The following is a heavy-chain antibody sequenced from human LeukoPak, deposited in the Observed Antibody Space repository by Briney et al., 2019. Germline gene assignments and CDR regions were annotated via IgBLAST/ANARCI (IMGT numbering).Heavy chain of an antibody. CDR3: AKDAAGPEY. CDR2: ISAGGGST. CDR1: GLTFSDYS. Sequence: GGSLRLSCEASGLTFSDYSMAWVRQAPGKGLFWVSGISAGGGSTYYADSVKGRFTISRDNSRNTLYLQMNSLSAEDTAVYYCAKDAAGPEYWGQGTLVTVSS. J-gene: IGHJ4*02. V-gene: IGHV3-23*01. D-gene: IGHD6-13*01.